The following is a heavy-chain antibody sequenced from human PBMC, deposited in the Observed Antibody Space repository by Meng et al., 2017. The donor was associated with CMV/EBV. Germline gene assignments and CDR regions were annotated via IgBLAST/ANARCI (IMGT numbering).Heavy chain of an antibody. CDR3: ARHGDTAMVVGIDY. CDR1: GGSISSYY. D-gene: IGHD5-18*01. J-gene: IGHJ4*02. CDR2: IYTSGST. V-gene: IGHV4-4*07. Sequence: RPESGPGLVNPSETLSLTCPVSGGSISSYYWSWIRQPAGKGLEWIGRIYTSGSTNYNPSLKSRVTMSVDTSKNQFSLKLSSVTAADTAVYYCARHGDTAMVVGIDYWGQGTLVTVSS.